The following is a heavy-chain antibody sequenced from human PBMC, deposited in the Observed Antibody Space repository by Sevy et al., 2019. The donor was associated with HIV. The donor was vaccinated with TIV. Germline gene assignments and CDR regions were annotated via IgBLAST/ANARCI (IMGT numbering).Heavy chain of an antibody. CDR3: GRGYGQPTHRGFGY. Sequence: GGSLRLSCTGSGFTFGDYAMSWIRQAPGKGLQWVGIIRSKVYGGTTEYAASVKGRFTISRDDSNNIAHLQMNSLKTEDTAVYFCGRGYGQPTHRGFGYWGQGTLVTVSS. J-gene: IGHJ4*02. V-gene: IGHV3-49*03. CDR2: IRSKVYGGTT. CDR1: GFTFGDYA. D-gene: IGHD4-17*01.